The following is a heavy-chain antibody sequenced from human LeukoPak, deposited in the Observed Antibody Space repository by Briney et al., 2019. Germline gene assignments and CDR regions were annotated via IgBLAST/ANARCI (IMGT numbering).Heavy chain of an antibody. J-gene: IGHJ5*02. CDR3: ARDPSRHLVRGRWFDP. V-gene: IGHV4-39*07. D-gene: IGHD6-6*01. Sequence: SETLSLTCNVSGGSISNNNYYWGWIRQPPGKGLEWIGSIFYIGSTYYNPSLKSRVTLSVDTSKNQFSLKLNSVTAADTAIYYCARDPSRHLVRGRWFDPWGQGTLVSVSS. CDR2: IFYIGST. CDR1: GGSISNNNYY.